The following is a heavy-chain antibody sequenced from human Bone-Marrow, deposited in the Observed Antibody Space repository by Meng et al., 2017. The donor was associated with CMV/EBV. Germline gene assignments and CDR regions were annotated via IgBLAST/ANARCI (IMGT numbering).Heavy chain of an antibody. CDR1: GYTFTNYV. D-gene: IGHD2-2*01. Sequence: ASVKVSCKASGYTFTNYVISWVRQAPGQGLEWMGWISAYNGNTHFAQKFQGRVTMTTDTSTSTAYMELSSLRSEDTAVYYCARDRCSSTSCLMGYYYGMDVWGQGTTVTVSS. CDR2: ISAYNGNT. V-gene: IGHV1-18*01. J-gene: IGHJ6*02. CDR3: ARDRCSSTSCLMGYYYGMDV.